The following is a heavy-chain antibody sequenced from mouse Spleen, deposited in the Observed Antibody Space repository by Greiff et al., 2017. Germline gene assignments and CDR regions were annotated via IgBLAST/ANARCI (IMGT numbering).Heavy chain of an antibody. V-gene: IGHV1-18*01. Sequence: VQLQQSGPELVKPGASVKIPCKASGYTFTDYNMDWVKQSHGKSLEWIGDINPNNGGTIYNQKFKGKATLTVDKSSSTAYMELRSLTSEDTAVYYCARSVRRFYYFDYWGQGTTLTVSS. D-gene: IGHD2-14*01. CDR1: GYTFTDYN. J-gene: IGHJ2*01. CDR2: INPNNGGT. CDR3: ARSVRRFYYFDY.